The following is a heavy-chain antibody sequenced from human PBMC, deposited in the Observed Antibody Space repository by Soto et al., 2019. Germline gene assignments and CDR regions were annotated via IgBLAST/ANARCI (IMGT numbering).Heavy chain of an antibody. Sequence: QLQLQESGPGLVKPSETLSLTCTVSGGSISSSSYYWGWIRQPPGKGLEWIGSIYYSGSTYYNPSLKSRVTISVDTSKNQFSLKLSSVTAADTAVYYCARHRARPYYYYGMDVWGQGTTVTVSS. V-gene: IGHV4-39*01. CDR2: IYYSGST. CDR1: GGSISSSSYY. CDR3: ARHRARPYYYYGMDV. J-gene: IGHJ6*02.